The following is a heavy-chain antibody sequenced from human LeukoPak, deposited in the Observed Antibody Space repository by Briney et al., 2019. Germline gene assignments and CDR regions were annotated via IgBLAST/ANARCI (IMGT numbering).Heavy chain of an antibody. CDR1: GFTFSSYG. D-gene: IGHD2/OR15-2a*01. J-gene: IGHJ6*03. Sequence: GGSERLSCAASGFTFSSYGMHWLRQAPGKGLEWVAFIRYDGSNKYYADSVKGRFTISRDNSKNTLYLQMNSLRAEDTAVYYCAKGFSTANYYYMDVWGKGTTVTISS. V-gene: IGHV3-30*02. CDR2: IRYDGSNK. CDR3: AKGFSTANYYYMDV.